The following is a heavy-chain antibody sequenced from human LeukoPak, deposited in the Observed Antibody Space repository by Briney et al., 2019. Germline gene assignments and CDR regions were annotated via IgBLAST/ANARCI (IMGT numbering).Heavy chain of an antibody. CDR3: ARGPDWLSPIDY. J-gene: IGHJ4*02. V-gene: IGHV3-48*03. D-gene: IGHD3/OR15-3a*01. Sequence: PGGSLRLSCAASGFTFSSYEMNWVRQAPGKGLEWVSYISSSGSTIYYADSVKGRFTISRDNAKNSLYLQMNSLRAEDTAVYYCARGPDWLSPIDYWGQGTLVTVSS. CDR1: GFTFSSYE. CDR2: ISSSGSTI.